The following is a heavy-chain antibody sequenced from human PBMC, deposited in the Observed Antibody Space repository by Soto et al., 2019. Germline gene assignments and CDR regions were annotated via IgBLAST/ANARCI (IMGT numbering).Heavy chain of an antibody. CDR1: GGSISSGGYS. CDR3: ARVPDY. J-gene: IGHJ4*02. Sequence: QLQLQESGSGLVKPSQTLALTCAVSGGSISSGGYSWSWIRQPPGQGLEWIAYTYHSVSTYYNPALKSRVTISVDRSKNQFSLKLSSVTAADTAVYYCARVPDYWGQGTLVTVSS. CDR2: TYHSVST. V-gene: IGHV4-30-2*01.